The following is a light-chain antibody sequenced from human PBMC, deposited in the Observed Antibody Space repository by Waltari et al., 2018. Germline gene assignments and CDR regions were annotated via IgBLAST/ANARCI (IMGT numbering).Light chain of an antibody. CDR3: QHYYSTPLA. CDR2: LAS. J-gene: IGKJ4*01. Sequence: DIVMTQSPDSLTVSLGERVTINCKSSQSVIYSATNKNYLAWYQQKPGQPPKLLIYLASIRETGVPDRFSGSGSGTDFTLTISSLQAEDVAVYYCQHYYSTPLAFGGGTKVEIK. V-gene: IGKV4-1*01. CDR1: QSVIYSATNKNY.